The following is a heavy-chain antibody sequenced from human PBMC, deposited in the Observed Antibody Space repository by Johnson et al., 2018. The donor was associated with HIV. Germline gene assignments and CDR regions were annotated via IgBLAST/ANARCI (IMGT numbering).Heavy chain of an antibody. D-gene: IGHD4-17*01. V-gene: IGHV3-11*04. CDR2: ISGSGSTI. CDR1: GFTFRDCA. CDR3: ARDEGLRSWAFEI. J-gene: IGHJ3*02. Sequence: QVQLVESGGGLVQPGGSLKLSCAASGFTFRDCAMSWVRQAPGKGLQWVSDISGSGSTIYYADSVKGRFTISRDNAKNSLYLQMNSLRAEDTAVYYCARDEGLRSWAFEIWGQGTMVTVSS.